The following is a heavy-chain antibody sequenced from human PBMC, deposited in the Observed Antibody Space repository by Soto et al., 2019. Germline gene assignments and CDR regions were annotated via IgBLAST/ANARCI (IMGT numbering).Heavy chain of an antibody. CDR3: AREQARALYFDY. V-gene: IGHV1-3*01. D-gene: IGHD6-6*01. CDR2: INAGNGNT. J-gene: IGHJ4*02. CDR1: GYTFTSYA. Sequence: ASVKVSCKASGYTFTSYAMHWVRQAPGQRLEWMGWINAGNGNTKYSQKFQGRVTITRDTSASTAYMELSSLRSEDTAVYYCAREQARALYFDYWGQGTLVTVSS.